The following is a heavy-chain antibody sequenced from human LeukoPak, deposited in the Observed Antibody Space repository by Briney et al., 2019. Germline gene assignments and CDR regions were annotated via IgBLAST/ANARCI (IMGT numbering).Heavy chain of an antibody. D-gene: IGHD3-10*01. Sequence: GGSLRLSCAASGSIFRDFAMCWVRQPPGKEPMWVSFISRDGRTTNYADSVKGRFTISRDSAKNAVYLQMNSLRVDDTGVYYCLRDVIRGGQGVLVTVSS. CDR3: LRDVIR. V-gene: IGHV3-74*01. CDR1: GSIFRDFA. CDR2: ISRDGRTT. J-gene: IGHJ4*02.